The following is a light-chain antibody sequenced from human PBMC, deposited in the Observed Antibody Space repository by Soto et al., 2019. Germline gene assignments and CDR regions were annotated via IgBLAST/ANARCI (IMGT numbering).Light chain of an antibody. V-gene: IGKV3-11*01. CDR1: QSVRLS. CDR3: QERTGWPPWT. CDR2: DAS. J-gene: IGKJ1*01. Sequence: LTQSPATLSLSPGGIATLSCRASQSVRLSLAWYQQKPGQAPRLLIYDASKRASGFPARFSGSGSGTDFTLTISSLEPEDFAVYYCQERTGWPPWTFGQGT.